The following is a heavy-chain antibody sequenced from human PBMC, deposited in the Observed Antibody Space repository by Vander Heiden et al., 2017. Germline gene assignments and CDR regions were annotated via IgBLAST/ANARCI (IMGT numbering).Heavy chain of an antibody. CDR2: IYYSGRT. V-gene: IGHV4-39*01. CDR1: GDSISSGTPY. D-gene: IGHD6-19*01. CDR3: ARKRYSSGWDFDY. Sequence: QLPLQESGPGLVQPSETLSLTCTVSGDSISSGTPYWGWVRQPPGKGLEWIGTIYYSGRTFYKPSLRSRATISVDTSKNQFSLKLNSVTAADTAVYYCARKRYSSGWDFDYWGQGVLVTVSS. J-gene: IGHJ4*02.